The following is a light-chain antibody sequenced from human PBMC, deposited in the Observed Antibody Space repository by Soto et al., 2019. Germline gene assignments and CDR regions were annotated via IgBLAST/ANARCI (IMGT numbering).Light chain of an antibody. CDR3: QQSFSSPPIT. CDR2: SAS. CDR1: QSVSNF. J-gene: IGKJ5*01. Sequence: DIPMTQSPSSLSASVGDRITITCRASQSVSNFLSWYQQKPGKAPKLLIHSASTLQSGVPSRFSGSGSGTDFTLTISSLQPEDVATYYCQQSFSSPPITFGQGTRLEIK. V-gene: IGKV1-39*01.